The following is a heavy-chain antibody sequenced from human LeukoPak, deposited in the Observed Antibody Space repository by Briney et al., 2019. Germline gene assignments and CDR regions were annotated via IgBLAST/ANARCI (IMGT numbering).Heavy chain of an antibody. D-gene: IGHD3-22*01. CDR2: ISSSGSTI. CDR3: AKDGVNYYDSSGYVDY. J-gene: IGHJ4*02. Sequence: GGSLRLSCAASGFTFSDYYMSWIRQAPGKGLEWVSYISSSGSTIYYADSVKGRFTISRDNSKNTLYLQMNSLRAEDTAVYYCAKDGVNYYDSSGYVDYWGQGTLVTVSS. CDR1: GFTFSDYY. V-gene: IGHV3-11*04.